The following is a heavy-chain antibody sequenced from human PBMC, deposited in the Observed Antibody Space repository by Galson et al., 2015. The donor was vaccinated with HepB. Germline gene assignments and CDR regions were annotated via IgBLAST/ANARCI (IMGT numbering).Heavy chain of an antibody. V-gene: IGHV3-30*18. CDR2: ISPDGSYR. CDR3: AKDVYSWGAAGTIDY. D-gene: IGHD6-13*01. CDR1: GFNFNDYA. J-gene: IGHJ4*02. Sequence: SLRLSCAASGFNFNDYAMHWVCQAPGKGLEWLAAISPDGSYRPYADSVKGRFTISRDNSDNTLSLQMNSLRPEDTAIYYCAKDVYSWGAAGTIDYWGRGTLVTVSS.